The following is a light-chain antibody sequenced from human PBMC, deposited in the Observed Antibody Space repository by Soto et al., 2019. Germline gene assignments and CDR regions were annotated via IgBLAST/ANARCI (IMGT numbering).Light chain of an antibody. V-gene: IGLV2-14*03. Sequence: ALTRAASGSRSPGQSITISFSRISTDVDTYNYVSWYQLHPGEAPKVLIYDVNSRPSGVSNRFSGSRSGNTASLTISGLQAEDEAHYYCCSHTTGSTRYVFGTGTKVTV. CDR2: DVN. CDR1: STDVDTYNY. CDR3: CSHTTGSTRYV. J-gene: IGLJ1*01.